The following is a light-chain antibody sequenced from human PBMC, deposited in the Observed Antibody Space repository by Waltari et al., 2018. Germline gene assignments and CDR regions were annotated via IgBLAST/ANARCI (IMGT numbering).Light chain of an antibody. CDR2: EAT. CDR1: SSDVGGYNR. V-gene: IGLV2-18*02. CDR3: TSYTSSGTLL. Sequence: QSALTQPPSVSGSPGQSVTISCTGTSSDVGGYNRVSWYQQPPGPAPNLMIYEATYRPSGVPVRFSGSKSGNTASLTISGLQAEDEADYYCTSYTSSGTLLFGGGTKLTVV. J-gene: IGLJ2*01.